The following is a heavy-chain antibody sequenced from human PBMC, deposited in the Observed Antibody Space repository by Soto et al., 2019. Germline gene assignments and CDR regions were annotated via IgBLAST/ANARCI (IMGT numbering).Heavy chain of an antibody. CDR3: AKAQLGGDYFDY. CDR1: GFTFSSYG. J-gene: IGHJ4*02. Sequence: QVQLVESGGGVVQPGRSLRLSCAASGFTFSSYGMHWVRQAPGKGLEWVTVISYDGSNNYYADSVKGRFTISRDNSKNTLYLQMYSLRAEDTAVYYCAKAQLGGDYFDYWGQGTLVTVSS. V-gene: IGHV3-30*18. D-gene: IGHD3-16*01. CDR2: ISYDGSNN.